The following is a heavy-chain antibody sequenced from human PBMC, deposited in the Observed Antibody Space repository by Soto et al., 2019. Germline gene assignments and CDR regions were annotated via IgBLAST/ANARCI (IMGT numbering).Heavy chain of an antibody. V-gene: IGHV3-23*01. CDR3: AKARNKWSHNWFDP. D-gene: IGHD2-15*01. CDR1: GFTFSSYA. Sequence: PGGSLRLSCAASGFTFSSYAMSWVRQAPGKGLEWVSAISGSGGSTYYADSVKGRFAISRDNSKNTLYLQMNSLRAEDTAVYYCAKARNKWSHNWFDPWGQGTLVTVSS. CDR2: ISGSGGST. J-gene: IGHJ5*02.